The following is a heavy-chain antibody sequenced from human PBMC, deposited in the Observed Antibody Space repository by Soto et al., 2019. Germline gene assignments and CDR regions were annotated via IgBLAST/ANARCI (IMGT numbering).Heavy chain of an antibody. Sequence: QVQLVQSAAEVKKPGASVKVSCKASGYTFIRYGITWVRQAPGQGLEWMGWISPYNDYTIYAQKLQGRVTMTTDTSTRARYGELRSLKADDTSLYYWARGGYYDPSWWKLRPYGLDVWGHGTSVTVSS. CDR2: ISPYNDYT. V-gene: IGHV1-18*01. D-gene: IGHD3-16*01. CDR3: ARGGYYDPSWWKLRPYGLDV. CDR1: GYTFIRYG. J-gene: IGHJ6*02.